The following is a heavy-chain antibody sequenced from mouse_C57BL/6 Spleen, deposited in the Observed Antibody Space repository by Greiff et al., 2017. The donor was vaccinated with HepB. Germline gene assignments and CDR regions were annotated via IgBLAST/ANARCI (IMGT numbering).Heavy chain of an antibody. V-gene: IGHV1-81*01. Sequence: QVQLQQSGAELARPGASVKLSCKASGYTFTSYGISWVKQRTGQGLEWIGEIYPRSGNTYYNEKFKGKATLTADKSSSTAYMELRSLTSEDSAVYFCARREITTVVPYYAMDYWGQGTSVTVSS. CDR1: GYTFTSYG. CDR3: ARREITTVVPYYAMDY. D-gene: IGHD1-1*01. J-gene: IGHJ4*01. CDR2: IYPRSGNT.